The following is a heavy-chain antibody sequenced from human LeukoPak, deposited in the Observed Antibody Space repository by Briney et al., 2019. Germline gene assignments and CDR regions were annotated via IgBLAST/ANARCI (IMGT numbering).Heavy chain of an antibody. CDR3: ARHNWFDP. CDR1: GFTFSSNY. V-gene: IGHV3-53*01. CDR2: IYSGGST. Sequence: PGGSLRLSCAASGFTFSSNYMSWVRQAPGKGLEWVSVIYSGGSTFYSDSVKGRFTISRDNSKNTRYLQMNSLRAEDTAVYYCARHNWFDPWGQGTLVTVSS. J-gene: IGHJ5*02.